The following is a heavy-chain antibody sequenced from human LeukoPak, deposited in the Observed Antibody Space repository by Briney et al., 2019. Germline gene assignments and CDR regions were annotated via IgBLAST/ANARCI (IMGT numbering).Heavy chain of an antibody. J-gene: IGHJ3*02. CDR2: IYYSGST. V-gene: IGHV4-59*08. Sequence: PSDTLTLTCTVSVGSISGYYGSWIRQPPEKGLEWIGYIYYSGSTNYNPSLKSRVTLSVDKSKKQFSLKLSSVTAAYAAVYYCSRHYTGYLSNDAFDIWGQGTMVTVSS. CDR1: VGSISGYY. D-gene: IGHD2-2*02. CDR3: SRHYTGYLSNDAFDI.